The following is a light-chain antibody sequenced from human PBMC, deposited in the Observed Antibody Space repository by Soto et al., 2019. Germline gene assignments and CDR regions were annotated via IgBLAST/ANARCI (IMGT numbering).Light chain of an antibody. Sequence: QAVLTQPPSASATPGQRVTISCSGSNSNIGTNTVNWYQQLPGTAPRLLIYTNNQRPSGVPQRFSGSKTGASASLAIGGLQSEDGADYYCAAWDVSLCAYVFGSGPKVTVL. CDR3: AAWDVSLCAYV. J-gene: IGLJ1*01. CDR1: NSNIGTNT. V-gene: IGLV1-44*01. CDR2: TNN.